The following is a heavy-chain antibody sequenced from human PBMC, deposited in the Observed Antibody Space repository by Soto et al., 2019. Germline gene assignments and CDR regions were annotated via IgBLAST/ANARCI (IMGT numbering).Heavy chain of an antibody. CDR1: GFTFSSYG. V-gene: IGHV3-33*01. CDR3: ARDQTYDSSGYYSPYYYYGMDV. J-gene: IGHJ6*02. Sequence: GGSLRLSCAASGFTFSSYGMHWVRQAPGKGLEWVAVIWYDGSDKYYADSVKGRFTISRDNSKNTLYLQMNSLRAEDTAVYYCARDQTYDSSGYYSPYYYYGMDVWGQGTTVTVSS. CDR2: IWYDGSDK. D-gene: IGHD3-22*01.